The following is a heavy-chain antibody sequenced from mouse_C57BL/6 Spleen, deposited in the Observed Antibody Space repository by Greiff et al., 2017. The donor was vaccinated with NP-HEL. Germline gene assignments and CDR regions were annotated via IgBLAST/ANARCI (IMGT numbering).Heavy chain of an antibody. Sequence: VHVKQSVAELVRPGASVKLSCTASGFNIKNTYMHWVKQRPEQGLEWIGRIDPANGNTKYAPKFQGKATLTADTSSNTAYLQLSSLTSEDTAIYYCARPRLYDYDGAMDYWGQGTSVTVSS. D-gene: IGHD2-4*01. CDR2: IDPANGNT. CDR3: ARPRLYDYDGAMDY. V-gene: IGHV14-3*01. CDR1: GFNIKNTY. J-gene: IGHJ4*01.